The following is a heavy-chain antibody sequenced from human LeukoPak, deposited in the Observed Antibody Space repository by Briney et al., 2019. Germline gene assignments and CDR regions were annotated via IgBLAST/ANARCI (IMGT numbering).Heavy chain of an antibody. CDR2: VSNDDSIK. J-gene: IGHJ6*02. D-gene: IGHD2/OR15-2a*01. V-gene: IGHV3-30-3*01. CDR3: AKDENPRDYNYSGMDV. Sequence: PGRSLRLSCAASGFTFSGFTFSGYAMHWVRQAPGKGLEWVAVVSNDDSIKYYAESLKGRLTISRDNSKNTLYLQMNDLRHEDTAVYYCAKDENPRDYNYSGMDVWGQGTTVTVSS. CDR1: GFTFSGFTFSGYA.